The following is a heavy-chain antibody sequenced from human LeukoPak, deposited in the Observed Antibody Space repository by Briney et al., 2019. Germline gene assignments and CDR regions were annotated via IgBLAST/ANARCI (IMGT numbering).Heavy chain of an antibody. V-gene: IGHV4-34*01. CDR3: VRGHSTIFGALVTLGRFDP. J-gene: IGHJ5*02. Sequence: PSETLSLTCAVYGGSLRNYHWSLIRQPPGKGLEWSGEINHSGSTNYNPSLKSRVTMSVDTSNNQFSLKLSSVTAADTAVYYCVRGHSTIFGALVTLGRFDPWGQGTLVTVSS. CDR2: INHSGST. D-gene: IGHD3-3*01. CDR1: GGSLRNYH.